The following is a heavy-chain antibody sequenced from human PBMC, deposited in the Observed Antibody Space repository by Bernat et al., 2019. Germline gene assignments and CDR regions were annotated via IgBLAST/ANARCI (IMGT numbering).Heavy chain of an antibody. CDR3: ARDPSYSSGWYYYYYYGMDV. Sequence: QVQLVESGGGVVQPGRSLRLSCVASGFTFSSYGMHWVRQAPGKGLEWVAVIWYDGSNKYYADSVKGRFTISRDNSKNTLYLQMNSLRAEDTAVYYCARDPSYSSGWYYYYYYGMDVWGQGTTVTVSS. CDR1: GFTFSSYG. CDR2: IWYDGSNK. V-gene: IGHV3-33*01. D-gene: IGHD6-19*01. J-gene: IGHJ6*02.